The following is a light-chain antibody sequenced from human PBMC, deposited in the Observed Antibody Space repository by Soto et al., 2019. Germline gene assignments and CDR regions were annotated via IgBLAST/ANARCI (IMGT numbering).Light chain of an antibody. CDR3: QQYKNLPYT. CDR2: AAS. J-gene: IGKJ2*01. V-gene: IGKV3-15*01. CDR1: QSVSRN. Sequence: EIVMTQSPATLSVSPGERATLSCRASQSVSRNLAWYQQKPGQAPRLLIYAASTRATGIPARFSGSGSGTYFTLNISSLESKGCVVYNCQQYKNLPYTFGQGTKLEIK.